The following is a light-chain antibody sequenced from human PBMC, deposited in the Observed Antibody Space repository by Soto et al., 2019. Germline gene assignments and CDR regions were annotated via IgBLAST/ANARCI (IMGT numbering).Light chain of an antibody. CDR3: QQYGSSPYT. V-gene: IGKV3-20*01. J-gene: IGKJ2*01. Sequence: EIVLTQSPGTLSLSPGERATLSCRASQSVSANFVAWYQQKPGQPPRLFIYAASGRAAGIRDRFSGSRSGTDFTLTISRLEPEDFAVYYCQQYGSSPYTFAQGTKLEI. CDR2: AAS. CDR1: QSVSANF.